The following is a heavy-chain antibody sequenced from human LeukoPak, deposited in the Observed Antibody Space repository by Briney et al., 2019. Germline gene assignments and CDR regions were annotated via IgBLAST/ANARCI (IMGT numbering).Heavy chain of an antibody. CDR3: ARHLSDITSSPNY. V-gene: IGHV5-51*01. CDR2: IYPRDSRT. D-gene: IGHD2-2*01. J-gene: IGHJ4*02. CDR1: GYSFSSYL. Sequence: EPLKISCKGSGYSFSSYLNAWGRQMPGKGLELMGVIYPRDSRTTYSPCFQDQVHISADKFISTAYLQWTSLKVSDTALYYCARHLSDITSSPNYWGPGTLVTVSS.